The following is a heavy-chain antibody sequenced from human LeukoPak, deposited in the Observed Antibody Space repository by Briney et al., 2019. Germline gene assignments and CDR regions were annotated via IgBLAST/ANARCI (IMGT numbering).Heavy chain of an antibody. D-gene: IGHD3-10*01. V-gene: IGHV4-39*01. CDR3: ARHVGSMVNFDF. Sequence: SETLSLTCTVSGGPISRSSYYWGWIRQPPGKGLEWIASIFYTGKTFHNPSLKSRVTMSVDTSRNQFSLNPNSMTAADTAMYYCARHVGSMVNFDFWGQGTLVSVSS. CDR1: GGPISRSSYY. CDR2: IFYTGKT. J-gene: IGHJ4*02.